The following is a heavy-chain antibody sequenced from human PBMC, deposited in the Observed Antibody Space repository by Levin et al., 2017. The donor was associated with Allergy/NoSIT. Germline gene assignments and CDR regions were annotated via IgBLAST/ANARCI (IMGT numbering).Heavy chain of an antibody. CDR2: IYSGGST. V-gene: IGHV3-53*01. CDR1: GFTVSSNY. Sequence: GGSLRLSCAASGFTVSSNYMSWVRQAPGKGLEWVSVIYSGGSTYYADSVKGRFTISRDNSKNTLYLQMNSLRAEDTAVYYCARSTRIAAAVGWFDPWGQGTLVTVSS. D-gene: IGHD6-13*01. CDR3: ARSTRIAAAVGWFDP. J-gene: IGHJ5*02.